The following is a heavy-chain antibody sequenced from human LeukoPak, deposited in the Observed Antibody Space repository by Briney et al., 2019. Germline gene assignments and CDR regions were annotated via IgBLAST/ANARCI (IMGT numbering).Heavy chain of an antibody. CDR3: ARSAYCGGDCYYYFDY. CDR2: ISSSTTSYT. J-gene: IGHJ4*02. D-gene: IGHD2-21*02. V-gene: IGHV3-11*03. Sequence: GSLRLSCAASGFAFSDYYMSWIRQAPGKGLEWVSYISSSTTSYTNYADSVKGRFTISRDNAKNSLYLQMNSLRAEDTAVYYCARSAYCGGDCYYYFDYWGQGTLVTVSS. CDR1: GFAFSDYY.